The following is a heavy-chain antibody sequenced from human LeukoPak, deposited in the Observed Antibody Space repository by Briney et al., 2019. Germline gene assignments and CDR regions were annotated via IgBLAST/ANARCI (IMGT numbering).Heavy chain of an antibody. CDR2: IFHSETT. CDR1: GYPISGGHY. Sequence: KPSETLSLTCGVSGYPISGGHYWGWIRQPPGKGLEWIGSIFHSETTYYNPSLKSRVTMSVDKSKNQFSLILTSVTAAGTAVYYCARDQPAARRWFDPWGQGTLVTVSS. CDR3: ARDQPAARRWFDP. J-gene: IGHJ5*02. D-gene: IGHD2-2*01. V-gene: IGHV4-38-2*02.